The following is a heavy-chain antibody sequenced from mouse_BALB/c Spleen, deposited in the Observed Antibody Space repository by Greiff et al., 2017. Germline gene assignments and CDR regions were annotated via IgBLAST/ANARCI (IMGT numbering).Heavy chain of an antibody. D-gene: IGHD1-1*01. CDR1: GFNIKDTY. V-gene: IGHV14-3*02. Sequence: VQLKQSGAELVKPGASVKLSCTASGFNIKDTYMHWVKQRPEQGLEWIGRIDPANGNTKYDPKFQGKATITADTSSNTAYLQLSSLTSEDTAVYYCARWRTTVVATGAMDYWGQGTSVTVSS. J-gene: IGHJ4*01. CDR2: IDPANGNT. CDR3: ARWRTTVVATGAMDY.